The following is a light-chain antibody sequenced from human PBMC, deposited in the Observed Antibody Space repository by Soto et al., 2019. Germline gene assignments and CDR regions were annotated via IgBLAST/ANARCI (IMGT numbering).Light chain of an antibody. Sequence: DLPMTQSPSSLSASVGDRVTITCQASQDISNFLNWYQQKPGKAPKLLIYDASNLETGVPSRFSGSGSGTDFIFIINSLQPEDIATYYCQQYDNLPITFGPGTKVDIK. V-gene: IGKV1-33*01. J-gene: IGKJ3*01. CDR2: DAS. CDR3: QQYDNLPIT. CDR1: QDISNF.